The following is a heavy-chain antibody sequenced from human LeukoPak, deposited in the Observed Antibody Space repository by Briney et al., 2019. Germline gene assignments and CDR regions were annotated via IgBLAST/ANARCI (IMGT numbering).Heavy chain of an antibody. CDR3: ARLLYDRSGYYYFDY. CDR2: IYHSGTT. J-gene: IGHJ4*02. D-gene: IGHD3-22*01. CDR1: GGSLSGYY. V-gene: IGHV4-34*01. Sequence: PSETLSLTCAVYGGSLSGYYWSWIRQPPGKGLEWIGSIYHSGTTSYNPSLKSRVTISVDTSKNQFSLRLSSVTAADTAVYYCARLLYDRSGYYYFDYWGQGTLVTVSS.